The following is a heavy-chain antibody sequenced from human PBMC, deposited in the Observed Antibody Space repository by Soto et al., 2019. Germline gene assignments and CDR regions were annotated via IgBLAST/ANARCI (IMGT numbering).Heavy chain of an antibody. CDR1: GGSISSGGYY. CDR2: IYYSGST. V-gene: IGHV4-31*03. D-gene: IGHD3-3*01. J-gene: IGHJ4*02. CDR3: ARRYYDFWSGYPNYYFDY. Sequence: SETLSLTCTVSGGSISSGGYYWSWIRQHPGKGLEWIGYIYYSGSTYYNPSLKSRVTISVDTSKNQFSLKLSSVTAADTAVYYCARRYYDFWSGYPNYYFDYWGQGTLVTVSS.